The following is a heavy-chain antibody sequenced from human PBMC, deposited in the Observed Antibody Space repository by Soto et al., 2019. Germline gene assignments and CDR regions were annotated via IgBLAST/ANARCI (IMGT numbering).Heavy chain of an antibody. Sequence: QVQLVQSGAEVKKPGASVKVSCKASGYTFTSYGISWVRQAPGQGLEWMGWSSAYNGNTNYAQKLQGRVTMTTDTSTSTAYMELRSLRSDDTAVYYCARDLYIVVVVAASYDAFDIWGQGTMVTVSS. CDR1: GYTFTSYG. CDR2: SSAYNGNT. D-gene: IGHD2-15*01. CDR3: ARDLYIVVVVAASYDAFDI. J-gene: IGHJ3*02. V-gene: IGHV1-18*01.